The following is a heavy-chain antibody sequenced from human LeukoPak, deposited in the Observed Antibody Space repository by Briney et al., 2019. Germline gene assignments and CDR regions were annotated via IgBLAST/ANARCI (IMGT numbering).Heavy chain of an antibody. J-gene: IGHJ3*02. Sequence: SSVTVSCKASGGTFSSYAISWVRQAPGHGLEWMGGIMAIFGTANYAQKFQGRVTITTVGSNVKAYMELDRLRSDDPALCYCSRDLRVGGKQLVRAFDIWGQGTMVTVSS. CDR3: SRDLRVGGKQLVRAFDI. D-gene: IGHD6-6*01. V-gene: IGHV1-69*05. CDR2: IMAIFGTA. CDR1: GGTFSSYA.